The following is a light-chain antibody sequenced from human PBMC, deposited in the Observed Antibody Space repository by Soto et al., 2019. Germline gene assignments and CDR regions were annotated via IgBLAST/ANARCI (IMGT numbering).Light chain of an antibody. J-gene: IGLJ1*01. Sequence: QSALTHPRSVSGSPGQSVTISCTGNSSDVGGYDYVSWYQQHPGKAPKLMIYDVTKRPSGVPDRFSGSRSGNTASLTISGLQAEDDADYYCCSYAGTYTFYVFGTGTKVTVL. V-gene: IGLV2-11*01. CDR3: CSYAGTYTFYV. CDR1: SSDVGGYDY. CDR2: DVT.